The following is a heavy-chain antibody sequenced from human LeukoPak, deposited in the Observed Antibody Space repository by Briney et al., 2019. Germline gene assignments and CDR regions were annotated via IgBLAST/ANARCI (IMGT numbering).Heavy chain of an antibody. CDR2: ISYSGTT. J-gene: IGHJ3*02. CDR1: GDSITRYH. CDR3: ARVRAPWGTFDI. V-gene: IGHV4-59*01. D-gene: IGHD3-16*01. Sequence: SETLSLTCNVVGDSITRYHWTWLRQPPGKGLEWLGHISYSGTTNYHPSLKSRVSISVDTSHTHFSLSLDFVTPADTAVYFCARVRAPWGTFDIWGPGKMVTVSS.